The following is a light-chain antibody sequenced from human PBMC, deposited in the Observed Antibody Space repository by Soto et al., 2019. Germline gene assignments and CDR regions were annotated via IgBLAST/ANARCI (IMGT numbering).Light chain of an antibody. CDR1: QSVSSY. Sequence: EIVLTQSPATLSLSPGERATLSCRASQSVSSYLAWYQQKPGQAPRLLIWDASNRATGIPDRFSGRGSVTDFTLTISSLEPEDFSFYYGQQRSNWPPLTFGPGTKVDIK. J-gene: IGKJ3*01. CDR2: DAS. V-gene: IGKV3-11*01. CDR3: QQRSNWPPLT.